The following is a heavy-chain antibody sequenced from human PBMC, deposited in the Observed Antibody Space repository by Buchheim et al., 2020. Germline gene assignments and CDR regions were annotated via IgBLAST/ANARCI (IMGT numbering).Heavy chain of an antibody. CDR1: GYTFTSYT. CDR3: ARARDDYNCLFDY. J-gene: IGHJ4*02. Sequence: QVQLVQSGAEVTEPGASVKVSCKASGYTFTSYTITWVRQAPGQGLEWMGWVSVDNFNTNVAQKFQGRVTMTTDTSTRTAYLELRNLRSDDSAVYYCARARDDYNCLFDYWGQGTL. V-gene: IGHV1-18*01. D-gene: IGHD5-24*01. CDR2: VSVDNFNT.